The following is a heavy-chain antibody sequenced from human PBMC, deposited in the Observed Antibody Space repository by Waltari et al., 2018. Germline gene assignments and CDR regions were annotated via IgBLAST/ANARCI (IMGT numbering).Heavy chain of an antibody. CDR3: ARRVPNYYDSSGYQISNYFDY. V-gene: IGHV4-59*01. D-gene: IGHD3-22*01. Sequence: QVQLQESGPGLVKPSETLSLTCTVSGGSISSYYWSWIRPPPGKGLEWIGYIYYSGSTNYNPSLKSRVTISVDTSKNQFSLKLSSVTAADTAVYYCARRVPNYYDSSGYQISNYFDYWGQGTLVTVSS. CDR1: GGSISSYY. CDR2: IYYSGST. J-gene: IGHJ4*02.